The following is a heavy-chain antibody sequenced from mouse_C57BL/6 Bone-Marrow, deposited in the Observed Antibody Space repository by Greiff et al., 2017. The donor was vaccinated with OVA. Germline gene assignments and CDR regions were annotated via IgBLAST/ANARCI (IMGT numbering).Heavy chain of an antibody. CDR1: GFTFSDYG. V-gene: IGHV5-17*01. J-gene: IGHJ3*01. Sequence: EVKLVESGGGLVKPGGSLKLSCAASGFTFSDYGLHWVRQAPEKGLEWVAYISSGSSTIYYADTLKGRFTISRDNAKNTLFLQMTSLRSEDTAMYYCARSYFFAYWGQGTLVTVSA. D-gene: IGHD6-5*01. CDR3: ARSYFFAY. CDR2: ISSGSSTI.